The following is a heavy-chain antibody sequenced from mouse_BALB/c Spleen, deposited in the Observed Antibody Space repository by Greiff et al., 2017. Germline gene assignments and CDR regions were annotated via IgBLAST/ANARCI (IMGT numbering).Heavy chain of an antibody. CDR3: TRALRDYFDY. J-gene: IGHJ2*01. CDR1: GFTFSSYT. D-gene: IGHD1-1*01. Sequence: EVHLVESGGGLVKPGGSLKLSCAASGFTFSSYTMSWVRQTPEKRLEWVATISSGGSYTYYPDSVKGRFTISRDNAKNTLYLQMSSLKSEDTAMYYCTRALRDYFDYWGQGTTLTVSS. V-gene: IGHV5-6-4*01. CDR2: ISSGGSYT.